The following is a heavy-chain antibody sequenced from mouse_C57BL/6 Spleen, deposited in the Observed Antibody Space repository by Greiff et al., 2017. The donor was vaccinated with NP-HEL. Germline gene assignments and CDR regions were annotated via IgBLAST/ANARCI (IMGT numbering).Heavy chain of an antibody. J-gene: IGHJ4*01. V-gene: IGHV3-8*01. CDR2: ISYSGST. Sequence: EVQLQQSGPGLAKPSQTLSLTCSVTGYSITSDYWHWIRKFPGNKLEYMGYISYSGSTYYNPSLKSRISITRDTSKNQYYLQLNSVTTEDTATYYCAGSSDDAMDYWGQGTSVTVSS. D-gene: IGHD1-1*01. CDR3: AGSSDDAMDY. CDR1: GYSITSDY.